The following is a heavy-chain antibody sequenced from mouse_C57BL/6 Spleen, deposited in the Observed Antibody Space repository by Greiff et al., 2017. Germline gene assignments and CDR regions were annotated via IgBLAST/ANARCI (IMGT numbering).Heavy chain of an antibody. D-gene: IGHD2-5*01. Sequence: VKLQQPGAELVRPGSSVKLSCKASGYTFTSYWMHWVKQRPIQGLEWIGNIDPSDSETHYNQKFKDKATLTVDKSSSTAYMQLSSLTSEDSAVYYCVYSNPYYFDYWGQGTTLTVSS. J-gene: IGHJ2*01. V-gene: IGHV1-52*01. CDR2: IDPSDSET. CDR3: VYSNPYYFDY. CDR1: GYTFTSYW.